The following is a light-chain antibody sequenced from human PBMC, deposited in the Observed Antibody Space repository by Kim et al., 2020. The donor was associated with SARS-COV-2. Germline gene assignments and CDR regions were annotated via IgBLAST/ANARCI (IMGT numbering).Light chain of an antibody. CDR1: QNVSSRY. J-gene: IGKJ1*01. CDR2: GAS. Sequence: EIVLTQSPGTLSLSPGERATLCCRASQNVSSRYLAWYQQKPGQAPRLFIYGASTRATGIPDRFSGSGSGTDFTLTISALEPEDIAVYYCQQDGSSPPWTFGRGTKVDIK. V-gene: IGKV3-20*01. CDR3: QQDGSSPPWT.